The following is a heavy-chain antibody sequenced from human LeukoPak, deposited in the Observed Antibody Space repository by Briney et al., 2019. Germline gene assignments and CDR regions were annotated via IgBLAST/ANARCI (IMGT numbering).Heavy chain of an antibody. CDR3: ARRIAAMRIFDY. CDR1: GGSISSGDYY. V-gene: IGHV4-30-4*01. CDR2: IYYSGST. J-gene: IGHJ4*02. D-gene: IGHD2-2*01. Sequence: SQTLSLTCTVSGGSISSGDYYWSWIRQPPGKGLEWIGYIYYSGSTYYNLSLKSRVTISVDTSKNQFSLKLSSVTAADTAVYYCARRIAAMRIFDYWGQGTLVTVSS.